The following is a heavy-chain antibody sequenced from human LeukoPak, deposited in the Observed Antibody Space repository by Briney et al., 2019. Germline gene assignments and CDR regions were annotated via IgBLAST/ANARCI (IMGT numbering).Heavy chain of an antibody. J-gene: IGHJ4*02. V-gene: IGHV3-9*01. CDR1: GFTFDGYA. D-gene: IGHD6-13*01. CDR3: AKGPPGIVAAGAARSYFDY. CDR2: ICWNSSSI. Sequence: ARSLRLSCVASGFTFDGYAMHWVRQAPGKGLEWVSGICWNSSSIGYADSVKGRFTISRDNAKNSLYLQMNSLRAEDTALYYCAKGPPGIVAAGAARSYFDYWGQGTLVTVSS.